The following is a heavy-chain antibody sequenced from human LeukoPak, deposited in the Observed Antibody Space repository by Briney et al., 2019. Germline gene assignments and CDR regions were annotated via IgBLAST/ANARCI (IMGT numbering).Heavy chain of an antibody. D-gene: IGHD6-13*01. Sequence: GGSLRLSCAASGFTFSSYAMHWVRQAPGKGLEWVAVISYDGSNKYYADSVKGRFTISRDNSKNTLYLQMNSLRAEDTAVYYCARCWQQLEFFDGMDVWGQGTTVTVSS. V-gene: IGHV3-30*04. CDR1: GFTFSSYA. J-gene: IGHJ6*02. CDR2: ISYDGSNK. CDR3: ARCWQQLEFFDGMDV.